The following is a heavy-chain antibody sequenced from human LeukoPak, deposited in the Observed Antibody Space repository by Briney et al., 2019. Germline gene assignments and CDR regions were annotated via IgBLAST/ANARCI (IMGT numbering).Heavy chain of an antibody. V-gene: IGHV1-18*04. CDR2: ISAYNGNT. Sequence: AASVKVSCKASGYTFTDYYMHWVRRAPGQGLEWMGWISAYNGNTKYAQKFQGRVTMTTDTSTSTAYMELRSLRSDDTAVYYCAREKANFDFWGQGTLVTVSS. CDR3: AREKANFDF. J-gene: IGHJ4*02. CDR1: GYTFTDYY.